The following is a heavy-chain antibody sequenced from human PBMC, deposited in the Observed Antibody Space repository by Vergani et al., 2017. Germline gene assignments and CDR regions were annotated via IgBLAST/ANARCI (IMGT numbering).Heavy chain of an antibody. J-gene: IGHJ3*02. Sequence: EVQLVQSGAEVKKPGESLKISCKGSGYSFTSYWIGWVRQMPGKGLEWMGIIYPGDSDTRYSPSFQGQVTISADKSISTAYLQWSSLKASDTAMYYCEIHPQDYYDSSGYPYHDAFDIWGQARMVTVSS. CDR3: EIHPQDYYDSSGYPYHDAFDI. V-gene: IGHV5-51*01. CDR1: GYSFTSYW. D-gene: IGHD3-22*01. CDR2: IYPGDSDT.